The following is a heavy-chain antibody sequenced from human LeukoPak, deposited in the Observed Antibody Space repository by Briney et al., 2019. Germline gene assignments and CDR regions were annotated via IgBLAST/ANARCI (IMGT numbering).Heavy chain of an antibody. J-gene: IGHJ4*02. CDR3: VKGLLAVAGTSNY. CDR1: GFTFSSYA. CDR2: ISSNGGST. Sequence: PGGSLRLSCSASGFTFSSYAMHWVRQAPGKGLEYVSAISSNGGSTYYADSVKGRFTISRDNSKNTLYLQMSSLRAEDTAVYYCVKGLLAVAGTSNYWGQGTLVTVSS. V-gene: IGHV3-64D*06. D-gene: IGHD6-19*01.